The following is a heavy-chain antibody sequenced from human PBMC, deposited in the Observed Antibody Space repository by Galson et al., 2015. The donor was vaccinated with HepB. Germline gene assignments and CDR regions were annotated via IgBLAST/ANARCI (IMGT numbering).Heavy chain of an antibody. CDR3: ARVSSSGGEYYFDY. Sequence: SLRLSCAASGFTFSSYAMHWVRQAPGKGLEYVSAISSNGGSTYYADSVKGRFTISRDNSKNTLYLQMGSLRAEDMAVYYCARVSSSGGEYYFDYWGQGTLVTVSS. CDR2: ISSNGGST. CDR1: GFTFSSYA. D-gene: IGHD6-6*01. V-gene: IGHV3-64*02. J-gene: IGHJ4*02.